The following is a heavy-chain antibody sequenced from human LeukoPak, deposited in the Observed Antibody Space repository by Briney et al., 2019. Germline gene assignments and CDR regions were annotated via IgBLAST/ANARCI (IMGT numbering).Heavy chain of an antibody. D-gene: IGHD1-26*01. V-gene: IGHV3-48*04. Sequence: GGSLRLSCAASGFTFSSYSMNWVRQAPGKGLEWVSYISSSSSTIYYADSVKGRFTIPRDNAKNSLYLQMNSLRAEDTAVYYCAKVQPSFIVGASDYWGQGTLVTVSS. CDR3: AKVQPSFIVGASDY. J-gene: IGHJ4*02. CDR2: ISSSSSTI. CDR1: GFTFSSYS.